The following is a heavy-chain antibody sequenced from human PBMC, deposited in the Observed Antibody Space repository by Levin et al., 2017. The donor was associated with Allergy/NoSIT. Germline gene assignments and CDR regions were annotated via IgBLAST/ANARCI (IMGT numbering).Heavy chain of an antibody. CDR1: GFTFSNYA. J-gene: IGHJ4*02. V-gene: IGHV3-30-3*01. Sequence: GGSLRLSCAASGFTFSNYAMHWVRQAPGKGLEWVGVISNDGSSEFYIDSVKGRFTISRDNSKNRLYLQMDSLRAEDTALYYCVREIAEEGTWGQGTLVIVSS. CDR2: ISNDGSSE. CDR3: VREIAEEGT. D-gene: IGHD1-1*01.